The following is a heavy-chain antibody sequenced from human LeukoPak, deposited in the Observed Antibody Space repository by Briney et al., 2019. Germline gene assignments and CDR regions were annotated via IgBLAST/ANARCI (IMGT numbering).Heavy chain of an antibody. V-gene: IGHV4-59*01. Sequence: SETLSLTCTVSGGSISSYYWSWIRQPPGKGLEWIGCIYYSGSTNYNPSLKSRVTISVDTSKNQFSLKLSSVTAADTAVYYCARGWDDSSVYFDYWGQGTLVTVSS. CDR1: GGSISSYY. D-gene: IGHD3-22*01. J-gene: IGHJ4*02. CDR3: ARGWDDSSVYFDY. CDR2: IYYSGST.